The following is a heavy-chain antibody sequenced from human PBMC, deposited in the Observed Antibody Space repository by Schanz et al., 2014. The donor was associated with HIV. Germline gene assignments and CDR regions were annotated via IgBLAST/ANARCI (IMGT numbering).Heavy chain of an antibody. J-gene: IGHJ4*02. Sequence: QAQLQQWGAGLLKPSETLTLTCVVYGGSFSGHYWSWIRQPPGRGLEWIGEIYQSGGTDYSPSFRSLITISVDTSKNRVSLNLKLRTAADTAVYYCARGTDDFPPDSWGQGTQVIVSS. D-gene: IGHD3-3*01. CDR1: GGSFSGHY. CDR3: ARGTDDFPPDS. V-gene: IGHV4-34*02. CDR2: IYQSGGT.